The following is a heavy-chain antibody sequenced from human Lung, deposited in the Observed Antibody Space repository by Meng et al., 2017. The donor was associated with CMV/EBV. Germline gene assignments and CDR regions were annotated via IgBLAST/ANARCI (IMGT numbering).Heavy chain of an antibody. D-gene: IGHD2-2*01. Sequence: SETLSLXCTVSGGSLNSGNYYWNWIRQPPGKGLEWIGYIFYSGSPYYNPSLESRVTISVDTSKNQFSLRLTSVTAADTAIYYCARGPSRPHFDYWGQRTLVTVSS. CDR2: IFYSGSP. V-gene: IGHV4-30-4*08. CDR3: ARGPSRPHFDY. CDR1: GGSLNSGNYY. J-gene: IGHJ4*02.